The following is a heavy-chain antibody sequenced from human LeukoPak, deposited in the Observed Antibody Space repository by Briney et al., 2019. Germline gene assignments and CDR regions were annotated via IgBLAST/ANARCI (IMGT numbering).Heavy chain of an antibody. Sequence: PGGSLRLSCAASGFTFSSYAMSWVRQAPGKGLEWVSAISGSGGSTYYADSVKGRFTISRDNSKNTLYLQMNSLRAEDTAVYYCAKSLMDCSSTSCPARWFDPWGQGTLVTVSS. J-gene: IGHJ5*02. D-gene: IGHD2-2*01. CDR3: AKSLMDCSSTSCPARWFDP. V-gene: IGHV3-23*01. CDR1: GFTFSSYA. CDR2: ISGSGGST.